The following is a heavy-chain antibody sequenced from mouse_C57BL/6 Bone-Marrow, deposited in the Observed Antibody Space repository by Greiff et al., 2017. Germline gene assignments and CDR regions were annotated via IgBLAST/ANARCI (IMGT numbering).Heavy chain of an antibody. CDR2: IDPANGNT. D-gene: IGHD1-1*01. J-gene: IGHJ1*03. CDR1: GFNIKNTY. V-gene: IGHV14-3*01. Sequence: EVQLQESVAELVRPGASVKLSCTASGFNIKNTYMHWVKQRPEQGLEWIGRIDPANGNTKYAPKFQGQAPITADTSSTTAYLQLSSLTSEDTAIYYCARSGGYDYYGSSYWYFDVWGTGTTVTVSS. CDR3: ARSGGYDYYGSSYWYFDV.